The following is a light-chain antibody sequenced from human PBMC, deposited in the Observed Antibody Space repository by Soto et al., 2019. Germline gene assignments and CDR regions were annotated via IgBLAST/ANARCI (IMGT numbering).Light chain of an antibody. CDR2: GAS. V-gene: IGKV3-20*01. Sequence: EIVLTQSPGTLSLSPGERATLSCRASQSVSSSYLAWYQKKPGQAPRLLIYGASSRATGIPDRFSGSGSGTDFTLTISSLEPEDFAGYYCQQYGNSPRCTFGPGTKVDIK. J-gene: IGKJ3*01. CDR1: QSVSSSY. CDR3: QQYGNSPRCT.